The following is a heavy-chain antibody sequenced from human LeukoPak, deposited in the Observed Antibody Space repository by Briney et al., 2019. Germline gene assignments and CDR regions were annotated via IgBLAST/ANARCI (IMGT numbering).Heavy chain of an antibody. D-gene: IGHD2-15*01. V-gene: IGHV1-2*02. CDR1: GYTFTGYY. CDR3: AREGGSCFDY. Sequence: ASVKVSCKASGYTFTGYYMHWVRQAPGQGLEWMGWINPNSGGTNYAQEFQGRVTMTRDTSISTAYMELSRLRSDDTAVYYCAREGGSCFDYWGQGTLVTVSS. J-gene: IGHJ4*02. CDR2: INPNSGGT.